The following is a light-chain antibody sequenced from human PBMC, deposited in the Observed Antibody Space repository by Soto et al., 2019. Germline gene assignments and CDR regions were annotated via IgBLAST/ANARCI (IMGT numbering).Light chain of an antibody. J-gene: IGKJ1*01. CDR2: LGR. Sequence: DIVMTQSPLSLPVTPGEPASISCRSSQSLLHSNGYNYLDWYLQKPGQSPQLLIYLGRNRASGVXAXXSVSGECSDFSLILSRLEPEDVVVSYCMQALHTPWTFGQGTKVELQ. V-gene: IGKV2-28*01. CDR3: MQALHTPWT. CDR1: QSLLHSNGYNY.